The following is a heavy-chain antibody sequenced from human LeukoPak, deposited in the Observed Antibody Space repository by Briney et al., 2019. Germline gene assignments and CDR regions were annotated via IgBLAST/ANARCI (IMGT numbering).Heavy chain of an antibody. CDR1: GFSFSDYY. D-gene: IGHD3-22*01. V-gene: IGHV3-11*04. J-gene: IGHJ4*02. CDR3: ARDYYYDSSGYYL. Sequence: GGSLRLSCAASGFSFSDYYMSWIRQAPGKGLEWVSYISSSGSTIYYADSVKGRFTISRDNAKNSLYLQMNSLRAEDTAVYYCARDYYYDSSGYYLWGQGTLVTVSS. CDR2: ISSSGSTI.